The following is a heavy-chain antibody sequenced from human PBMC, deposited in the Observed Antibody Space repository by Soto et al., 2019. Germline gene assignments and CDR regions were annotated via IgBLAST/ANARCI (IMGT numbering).Heavy chain of an antibody. CDR2: IVPYIKTA. D-gene: IGHD3-10*01. Sequence: QVQLVQSGAEVKRPGSSVKVSCKASGGTFSSHAISWVRQAPGQGLEWMGGIVPYIKTANYAQKFQGRVTISVDDSTSKAYMEVSSLTSEDTAIYYCARHRPYFGSGSYFYGMDVWGQGTTVTVSS. J-gene: IGHJ6*02. CDR1: GGTFSSHA. V-gene: IGHV1-69*01. CDR3: ARHRPYFGSGSYFYGMDV.